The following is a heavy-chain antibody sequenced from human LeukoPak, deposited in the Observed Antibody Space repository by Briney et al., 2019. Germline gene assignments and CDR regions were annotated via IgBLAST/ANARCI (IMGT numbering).Heavy chain of an antibody. CDR3: GRRTGRRHRYYMDV. J-gene: IGHJ6*03. CDR1: AYSFTSYC. CDR2: IYPGDSDT. V-gene: IGHV5-51*01. Sequence: GESLKSSCKGSAYSFTSYCIGWVRHMPPKGREWMGIIYPGDSDTRYSPSFQGKVTISADKSISTAYLQWSSLKASDTAMYYCGRRTGRRHRYYMDVWGKGTTVTVSS.